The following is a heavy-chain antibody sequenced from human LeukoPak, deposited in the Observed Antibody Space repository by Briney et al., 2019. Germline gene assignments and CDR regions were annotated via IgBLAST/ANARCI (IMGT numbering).Heavy chain of an antibody. D-gene: IGHD3-10*01. Sequence: SETLSLTCAVSGHSISTGCYWGWIRQPPGKGLEWIGSMSHNRGTYYNPSFKSRVTISMDTSKNQISLRLTSVTAADTAVYYCASYYASGVSAYNYYGMDVWGKGTTVTVSS. CDR2: MSHNRGT. CDR1: GHSISTGCY. CDR3: ASYYASGVSAYNYYGMDV. J-gene: IGHJ6*04. V-gene: IGHV4-38-2*01.